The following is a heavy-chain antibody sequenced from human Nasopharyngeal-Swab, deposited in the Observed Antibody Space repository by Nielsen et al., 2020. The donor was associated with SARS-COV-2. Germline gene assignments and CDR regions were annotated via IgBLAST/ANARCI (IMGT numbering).Heavy chain of an antibody. CDR1: GASMSGFY. CDR3: ARETYYDILTGYQDYYFDY. Sequence: GSLRLSCSVSGASMSGFYWSWIRQHPGKGLEWIGYIYSSGATNYNPSLKSRVTISVDTSKNQFSLKLSSVTAADTAVYYCARETYYDILTGYQDYYFDYWGQGTLVTVSS. D-gene: IGHD3-9*01. J-gene: IGHJ4*02. V-gene: IGHV4-59*01. CDR2: IYSSGAT.